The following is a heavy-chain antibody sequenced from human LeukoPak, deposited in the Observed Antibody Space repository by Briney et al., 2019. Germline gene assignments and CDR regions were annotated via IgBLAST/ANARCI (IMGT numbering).Heavy chain of an antibody. D-gene: IGHD6-13*01. Sequence: ASVKVSCKASGYTFTSYGISWVRQAPGQGLEWMGWIHAYNGNTNYAQKLQGRVTMTTDTPTSTAYMELRSLRSDDTAVYYCARDQQQLAPNYYYYYGMDVWGQGTTVTVSS. J-gene: IGHJ6*02. CDR1: GYTFTSYG. CDR3: ARDQQQLAPNYYYYYGMDV. CDR2: IHAYNGNT. V-gene: IGHV1-18*01.